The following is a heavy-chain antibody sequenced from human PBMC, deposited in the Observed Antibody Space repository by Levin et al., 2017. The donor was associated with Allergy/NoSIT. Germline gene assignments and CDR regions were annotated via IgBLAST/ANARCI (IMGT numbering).Heavy chain of an antibody. Sequence: KPSETLSLTCTVSGGSISSYYWSWIRQPPGKGLEWIGYIYYSGSTNYNPSLKSRVTISVDTSKNQFSLKLSSVTAADTAVYYCARNPAFDPWGQGTLVTVSS. CDR1: GGSISSYY. CDR3: ARNPAFDP. J-gene: IGHJ5*02. CDR2: IYYSGST. D-gene: IGHD2-2*01. V-gene: IGHV4-59*01.